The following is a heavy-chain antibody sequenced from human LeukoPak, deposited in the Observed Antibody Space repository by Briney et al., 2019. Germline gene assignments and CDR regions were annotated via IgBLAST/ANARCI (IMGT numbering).Heavy chain of an antibody. J-gene: IGHJ5*02. CDR1: GFTVSSNY. CDR3: TREGTMKPRFDP. Sequence: GGSLRLSCAASGFTVSSNYMSWVRQAPGKGLEWVSVIYSGGSTYYADSVKGRFTISRDNSKNTLYLQMNSLRAEDTAVYYCTREGTMKPRFDPWGQGTLVTVSS. D-gene: IGHD3-22*01. V-gene: IGHV3-66*01. CDR2: IYSGGST.